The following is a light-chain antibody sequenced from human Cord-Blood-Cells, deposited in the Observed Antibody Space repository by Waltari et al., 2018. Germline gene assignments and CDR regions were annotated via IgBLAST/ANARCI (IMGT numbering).Light chain of an antibody. CDR1: QSISSY. J-gene: IGKJ1*01. V-gene: IGKV1-39*01. Sequence: DIQLTQSPSSLSASVGARVTITCRASQSISSYLNWYQQKPGKALNLLIYAASSLQSAVPTRFSVNGAETDFTFSIGSLRPEDFATYYCQQSYSIPKFDQGTKVEIK. CDR2: AAS. CDR3: QQSYSIPK.